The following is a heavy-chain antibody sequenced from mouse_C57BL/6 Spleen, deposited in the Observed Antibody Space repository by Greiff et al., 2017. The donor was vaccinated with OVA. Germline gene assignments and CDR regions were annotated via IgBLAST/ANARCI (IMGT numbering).Heavy chain of an antibody. CDR2: ISAGGSYT. D-gene: IGHD2-13*01. J-gene: IGHJ4*01. CDR1: GFTFSSYA. Sequence: EVHLVESGGGLVKPGGSLKLSCAASGFTFSSYAMSWVRQTPEKRLEWVATISAGGSYTYYTDNVKGRFTISRDNAKNNLYLQMSHLKSEDTAMYYCARGDEGYAMDYWGQGTSVTVSS. CDR3: ARGDEGYAMDY. V-gene: IGHV5-4*01.